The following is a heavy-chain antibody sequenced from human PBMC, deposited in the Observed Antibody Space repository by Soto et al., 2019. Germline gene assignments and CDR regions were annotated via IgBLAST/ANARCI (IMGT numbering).Heavy chain of an antibody. CDR3: ARSSDIVLMVYAIGPNWFDP. CDR1: GGSISSYY. D-gene: IGHD2-8*01. Sequence: SETLSLTCTVSGGSISSYYWSWIRQPPGKGLEWIGYIYYSGSTNYNPSLKSRVTISVDTSKNQFSLKLSSVTAADTAVYYCARSSDIVLMVYAIGPNWFDPWGQGTLVTVS. V-gene: IGHV4-59*01. J-gene: IGHJ5*02. CDR2: IYYSGST.